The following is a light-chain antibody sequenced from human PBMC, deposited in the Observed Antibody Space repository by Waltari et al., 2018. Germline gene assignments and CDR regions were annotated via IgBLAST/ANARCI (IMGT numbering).Light chain of an antibody. CDR2: DVS. CDR1: SSDVGGYNY. J-gene: IGLJ1*01. CDR3: CSYAGSYTSLYV. V-gene: IGLV2-11*01. Sequence: QSALTQPRPVSGSPGQSVTISCTGTSSDVGGYNYVSWYQQHPGKAPKLMIYDVSKRPSGVPDRFSSSKSGNTASLTISGLQAEDEADYYCCSYAGSYTSLYVFGTGTKVTVL.